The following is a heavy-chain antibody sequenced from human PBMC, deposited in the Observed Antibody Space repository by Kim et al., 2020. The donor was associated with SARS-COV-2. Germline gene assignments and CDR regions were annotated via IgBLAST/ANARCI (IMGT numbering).Heavy chain of an antibody. Sequence: SETLSLTCTVSGGSISSSSYYWGWIRQPPGKGLEWIGSIYYSGSTYYNPSLKSRVTISVDTSKNQFSLKLSSVTAADTAVYYCARRIPYSSSWDGGQHWFDPWGQGTLVTVSS. CDR2: IYYSGST. V-gene: IGHV4-39*01. J-gene: IGHJ5*02. CDR1: GGSISSSSYY. D-gene: IGHD6-13*01. CDR3: ARRIPYSSSWDGGQHWFDP.